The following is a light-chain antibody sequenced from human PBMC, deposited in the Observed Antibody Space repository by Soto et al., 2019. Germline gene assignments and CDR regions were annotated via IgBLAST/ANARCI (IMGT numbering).Light chain of an antibody. CDR2: AAS. V-gene: IGKV1-17*03. CDR3: PQDRHSPLT. J-gene: IGKJ4*01. CDR1: QGIDNC. Sequence: DIQMTQSPSAMCPSVGDRVTMTGRASQGIDNCLAWYQQRPGKVPQRLIYAASTLQSGVPSRFRGSGSGTEFTLTISSLQPEDFATYYCPQDRHSPLTVGGGTKVDIK.